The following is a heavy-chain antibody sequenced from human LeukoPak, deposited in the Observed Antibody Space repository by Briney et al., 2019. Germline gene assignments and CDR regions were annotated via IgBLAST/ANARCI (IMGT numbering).Heavy chain of an antibody. V-gene: IGHV3-30*18. D-gene: IGHD3-22*01. CDR2: ILHDGSNI. Sequence: GSLRLSCAASGFTFRNYGMHWVRQAPGKGLEWVAVILHDGSNIYYADSVKGRFTISRDTSKNTLYLQMDSLGAEDTVLYYCAKEDHYFDSSGSLGPRGFAYWGQGTLVTVSS. J-gene: IGHJ4*02. CDR1: GFTFRNYG. CDR3: AKEDHYFDSSGSLGPRGFAY.